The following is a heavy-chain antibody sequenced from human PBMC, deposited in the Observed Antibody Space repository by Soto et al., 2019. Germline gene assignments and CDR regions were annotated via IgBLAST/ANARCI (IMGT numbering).Heavy chain of an antibody. Sequence: GASVKVSGKASGYTFTSYGISWVRQAPGQGLEWMGWISAYNGNTNYAQKLQGRVTMTTDTSTSTAYMELRSLRSDDTAVYYCARSLYGDYSEYFQHWGQGTLVTVSS. D-gene: IGHD4-17*01. J-gene: IGHJ1*01. CDR1: GYTFTSYG. CDR3: ARSLYGDYSEYFQH. CDR2: ISAYNGNT. V-gene: IGHV1-18*01.